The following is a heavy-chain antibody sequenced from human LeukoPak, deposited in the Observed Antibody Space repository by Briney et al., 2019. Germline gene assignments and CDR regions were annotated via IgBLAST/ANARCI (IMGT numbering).Heavy chain of an antibody. D-gene: IGHD3-10*01. J-gene: IGHJ6*03. CDR3: ARGPEDYYGSGSYSFYYYYYMDV. V-gene: IGHV4-34*01. Sequence: SETLSLTCAVYGGSFSGYYWSWIRQPPGKGLEWIGEINHSGSTNYNPSLKSRVTISVDTSKNQFSLKLSSVTAADTAVYYCARGPEDYYGSGSYSFYYYYYMDVWGKGTTVTVSS. CDR2: INHSGST. CDR1: GGSFSGYY.